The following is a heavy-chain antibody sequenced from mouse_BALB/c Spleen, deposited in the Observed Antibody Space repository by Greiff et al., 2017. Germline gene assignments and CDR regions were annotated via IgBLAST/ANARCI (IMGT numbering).Heavy chain of an antibody. J-gene: IGHJ4*01. D-gene: IGHD2-14*01. CDR3: ARDNRYDCAMDY. V-gene: IGHV7-3*02. CDR2: IRNKANGYTT. CDR1: GFTFTDYY. Sequence: EAKLVESGGGLVQPGGSLRLSCATSGFTFTDYYMSWVRQPPGKALEWLGFIRNKANGYTTEYSASVKGRFTISRDNSQSILYLQMNTLRAEDSATYYCARDNRYDCAMDYWGQGTSVTVSS.